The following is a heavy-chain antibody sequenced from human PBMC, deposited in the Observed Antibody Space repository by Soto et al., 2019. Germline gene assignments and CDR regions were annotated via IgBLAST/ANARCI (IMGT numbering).Heavy chain of an antibody. Sequence: GASVKVSCKASGYTFTSYGISWVRQAPGQGLEWMGWISAYNGNTNYAQKLQGRVTMTTDTSTSTAYMELRSLRSDDTAVYYCARGDYYDSSGYPVYYGMDVWGQGTTVTVSS. CDR2: ISAYNGNT. CDR3: ARGDYYDSSGYPVYYGMDV. D-gene: IGHD3-22*01. CDR1: GYTFTSYG. J-gene: IGHJ6*02. V-gene: IGHV1-18*01.